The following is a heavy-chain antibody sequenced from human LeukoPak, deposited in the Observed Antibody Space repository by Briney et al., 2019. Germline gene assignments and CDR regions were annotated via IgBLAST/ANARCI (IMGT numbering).Heavy chain of an antibody. Sequence: GGSLRLSCAASGFTFSSYDMHWVRHATGKGLEWVSAIGTAGDTYYPGSVKGRFTISRENDKNSLYLQMNSLRAGDTAVYYCARTGYGNDAFDIWGQGTMVTVSS. D-gene: IGHD5-12*01. J-gene: IGHJ3*02. CDR2: IGTAGDT. CDR3: ARTGYGNDAFDI. CDR1: GFTFSSYD. V-gene: IGHV3-13*01.